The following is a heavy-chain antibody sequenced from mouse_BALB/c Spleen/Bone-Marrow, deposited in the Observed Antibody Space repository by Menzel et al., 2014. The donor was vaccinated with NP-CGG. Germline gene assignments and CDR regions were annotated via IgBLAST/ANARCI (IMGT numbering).Heavy chain of an antibody. J-gene: IGHJ3*01. CDR3: AKNYYYGYVAY. CDR2: INPDSSTI. V-gene: IGHV4-1*02. Sequence: EVMLVESGGGLVQPGGSLKLSCAASGFDFSRYWMTWVRRAPGKGLEWIGEINPDSSTINYAPSLKDKFIISRDNAKNTLYLQMSKVRSEDTALYYCAKNYYYGYVAYWGQGTLVTVSA. CDR1: GFDFSRYW. D-gene: IGHD1-2*01.